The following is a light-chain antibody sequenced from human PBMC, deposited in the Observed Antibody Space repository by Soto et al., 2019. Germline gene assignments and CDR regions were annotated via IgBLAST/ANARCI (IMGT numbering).Light chain of an antibody. V-gene: IGKV1-5*03. J-gene: IGKJ1*01. Sequence: DIRMTQSPSSLSASVGDRVTITCRASQSISSWLAWYQQKPGKAPKLLIYQASSLESGVPSRFSGSGSGTEFTLTISSLQPDDFATYYCQEYDRYWTFGQGTKVEIK. CDR2: QAS. CDR1: QSISSW. CDR3: QEYDRYWT.